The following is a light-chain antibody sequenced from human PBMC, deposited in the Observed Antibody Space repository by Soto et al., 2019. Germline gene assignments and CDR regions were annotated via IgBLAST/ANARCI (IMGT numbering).Light chain of an antibody. CDR3: QQYNNWPLT. CDR2: GAS. J-gene: IGKJ4*01. V-gene: IGKV3-15*01. Sequence: EIVMTQSPATLSVSPEERATLSLRANPSVSSNLAWYQHKPGQAPRILIYGASTRATGIPARFSGSGSGTEFTLTISTLQSEDFAVYYCQQYNNWPLTFGGGTKVEIK. CDR1: PSVSSN.